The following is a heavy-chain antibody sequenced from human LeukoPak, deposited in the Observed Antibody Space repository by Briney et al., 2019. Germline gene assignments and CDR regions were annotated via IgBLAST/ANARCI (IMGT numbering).Heavy chain of an antibody. J-gene: IGHJ4*02. V-gene: IGHV3-30*03. CDR2: ISYAGNNK. CDR3: ARDGILPRFDY. CDR1: GFTVSSNY. D-gene: IGHD2-15*01. Sequence: GGSLRLSCAASGFTVSSNYMSWVRRAPGKGLEWVAMISYAGNNKYYADSVKGRFTISRDNSKNTLYLQMNSLRPEDTAVYYCARDGILPRFDYWGQGTLVTVSS.